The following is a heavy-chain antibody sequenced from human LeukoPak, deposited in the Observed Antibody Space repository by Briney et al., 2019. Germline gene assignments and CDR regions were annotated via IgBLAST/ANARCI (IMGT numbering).Heavy chain of an antibody. V-gene: IGHV3-66*01. CDR1: GFTVSSNY. Sequence: GGSLRLSCAASGFTVSSNYMSWVRQAPGKGLEWVSVIYSGGSTYYADSVKGRFTISRDNSKNTLYLQMNSLRAEDTAVYYCARAGDYYDSSGYWDYWGQGTLVTVSS. J-gene: IGHJ4*02. D-gene: IGHD3-22*01. CDR3: ARAGDYYDSSGYWDY. CDR2: IYSGGST.